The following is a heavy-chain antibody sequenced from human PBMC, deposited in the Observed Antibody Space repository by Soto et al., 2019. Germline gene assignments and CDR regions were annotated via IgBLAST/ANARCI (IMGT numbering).Heavy chain of an antibody. D-gene: IGHD4-17*01. CDR2: ITADGGT. Sequence: GGSLRLSCEGSEFTVSGHAMTWIRQAPGKGPEWVSTITADGGTYYADSVKGRFAMSRDTSENTLYLQMNSLGAEDTAVYYCARADYGGNPGLRSVDVWGQGTTVTVSS. CDR1: EFTVSGHA. CDR3: ARADYGGNPGLRSVDV. J-gene: IGHJ6*02. V-gene: IGHV3-23*01.